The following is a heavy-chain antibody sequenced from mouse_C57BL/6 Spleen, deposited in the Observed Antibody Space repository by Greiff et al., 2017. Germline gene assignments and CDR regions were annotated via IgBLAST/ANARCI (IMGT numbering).Heavy chain of an antibody. CDR2: INYDGSST. J-gene: IGHJ4*01. Sequence: EVQLVESEGGLVQPGSSMKLSCTASGFTFRDYYMAWVRQVPEKGLEWVANINYDGSSTYYLDSLKSRFIISRENAKNSLDLQMSSLKSEDTATYYCARETGGAMDYWGQGTSVTVSS. CDR3: ARETGGAMDY. CDR1: GFTFRDYY. V-gene: IGHV5-16*01.